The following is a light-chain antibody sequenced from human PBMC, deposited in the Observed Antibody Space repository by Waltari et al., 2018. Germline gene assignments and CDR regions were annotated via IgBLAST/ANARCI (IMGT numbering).Light chain of an antibody. CDR2: ADD. CDR1: RSNIGTNA. J-gene: IGLJ2*01. V-gene: IGLV1-36*01. CDR3: VAWDDSLKGVL. Sequence: QSVLTQTPSVSEAPRQRVTISCSGSRSNIGTNAVNWYQQVPGKAPKLLVFADDLLPSGVSDRFSGSKSGTSASLAISGLRSEDEGVYFCVAWDDSLKGVLFGGGTKLTVL.